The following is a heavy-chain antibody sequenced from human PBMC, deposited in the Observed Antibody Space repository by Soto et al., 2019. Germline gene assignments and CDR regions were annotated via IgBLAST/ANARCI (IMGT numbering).Heavy chain of an antibody. CDR3: AKWRDEVPAASFDY. J-gene: IGHJ4*02. CDR1: GFTFSSYW. V-gene: IGHV3-7*05. Sequence: GGSLRLSCAASGFTFSSYWMSWVRQAPGKGLEWVANIKQDGSEKYYVDSVKGRFTISRDNSKNTLYLQMNSLRAEDTAVYYCAKWRDEVPAASFDYWGQGTLVTVSS. CDR2: IKQDGSEK. D-gene: IGHD2-2*01.